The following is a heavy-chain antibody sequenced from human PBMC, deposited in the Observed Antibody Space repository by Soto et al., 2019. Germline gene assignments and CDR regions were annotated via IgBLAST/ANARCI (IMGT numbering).Heavy chain of an antibody. CDR2: TYYRSKWYN. Sequence: SQTLSLTCAISGDSVSSNSAAWNWIRQSPSRGLEWLGRTYYRSKWYNDYAVSVKSRITINPDTSKNQFSLQLNSVTPEDTAVYYCASYITIIVVGDVDFDIWGQGIMITVS. V-gene: IGHV6-1*01. J-gene: IGHJ3*02. D-gene: IGHD3-22*01. CDR1: GDSVSSNSAA. CDR3: ASYITIIVVGDVDFDI.